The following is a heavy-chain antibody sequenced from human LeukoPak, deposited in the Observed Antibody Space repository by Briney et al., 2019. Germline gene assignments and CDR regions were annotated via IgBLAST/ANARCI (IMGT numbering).Heavy chain of an antibody. Sequence: SETLSLTCTVSGGSISSGGYYWSWIRQHPGKGLERIGYIYYSGSTYYNPSLKSRVTISVDTSKNQFSLKLSSVTAADTAVYYCASATSDYYGSGSYYKFPYYYYGMDVWGKGTTVTVSS. J-gene: IGHJ6*04. CDR1: GGSISSGGYY. CDR2: IYYSGST. CDR3: ASATSDYYGSGSYYKFPYYYYGMDV. V-gene: IGHV4-31*03. D-gene: IGHD3-10*01.